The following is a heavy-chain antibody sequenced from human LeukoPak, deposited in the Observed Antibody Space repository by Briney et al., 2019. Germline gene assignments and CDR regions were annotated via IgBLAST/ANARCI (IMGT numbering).Heavy chain of an antibody. CDR3: ARDVCLRDYYDSSGYYLYYFDY. D-gene: IGHD3-22*01. Sequence: SETLSLTCTVSGGSISSSSYYWGWIRQPPGKGLEWIGNIYYTGSTYYNPSLKSRVTLSIDTSKNQFSLKLSSVTAADTAVYYCARDVCLRDYYDSSGYYLYYFDYWGQGTLVTVSS. J-gene: IGHJ4*02. CDR2: IYYTGST. CDR1: GGSISSSSYY. V-gene: IGHV4-39*07.